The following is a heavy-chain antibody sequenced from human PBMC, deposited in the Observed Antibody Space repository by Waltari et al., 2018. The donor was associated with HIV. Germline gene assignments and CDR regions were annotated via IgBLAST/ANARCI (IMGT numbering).Heavy chain of an antibody. Sequence: QVRLMESGGRLMRSGETLTVFFAASGFGFDEYGMHWVRQAPGKGLEWLAVVWNDGNKQDYSDSVRGRFSAWRDNSRNTLFLEMRHLRVEDTAIYYCARAVGGRSEIDAWGQGTLVSVSP. CDR2: VWNDGNKQ. J-gene: IGHJ5*02. CDR3: ARAVGGRSEIDA. V-gene: IGHV3-33*02. CDR1: GFGFDEYG.